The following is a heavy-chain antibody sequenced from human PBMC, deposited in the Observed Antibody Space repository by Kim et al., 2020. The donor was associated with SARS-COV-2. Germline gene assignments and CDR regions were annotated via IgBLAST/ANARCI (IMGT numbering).Heavy chain of an antibody. V-gene: IGHV3-23*01. J-gene: IGHJ4*02. Sequence: YYADSEKGQFTIPRDNTKNTLYLQMNSRRAEDTAVYYSAKALFSGYYFDYWGQGTLVTVSS. D-gene: IGHD2-21*01. CDR3: AKALFSGYYFDY.